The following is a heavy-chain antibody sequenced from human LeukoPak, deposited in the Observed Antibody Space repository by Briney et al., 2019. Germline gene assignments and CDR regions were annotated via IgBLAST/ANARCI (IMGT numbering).Heavy chain of an antibody. CDR2: INPNSGGT. V-gene: IGHV1-2*02. CDR3: ARVDLGYCSGGSCYGQYNWFDP. J-gene: IGHJ5*02. D-gene: IGHD2-15*01. CDR1: GYTFTGYY. Sequence: ASVEVSXKASGYTFTGYYMHWVRQAPGQGLEWMGWINPNSGGTNYAQKFQGRVTMTRDTSISTAYMELSRLRSDDTAVYYCARVDLGYCSGGSCYGQYNWFDPWGQGTLVTVSS.